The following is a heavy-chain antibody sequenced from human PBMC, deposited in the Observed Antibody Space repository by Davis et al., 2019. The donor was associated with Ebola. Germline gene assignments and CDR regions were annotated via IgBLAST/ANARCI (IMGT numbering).Heavy chain of an antibody. Sequence: GSLRLSCAVSGGSISSDAHWTWVRQSPGKGLEWIGSIYYSGSTYYNPSVKSRVTISVDTSKNQFSLKLSSVTAADTAVYYCARAGPMIPNHLDYWGQGMLVTVSS. J-gene: IGHJ4*02. CDR1: GGSISSDAH. CDR2: IYYSGST. V-gene: IGHV4-4*02. CDR3: ARAGPMIPNHLDY. D-gene: IGHD3-22*01.